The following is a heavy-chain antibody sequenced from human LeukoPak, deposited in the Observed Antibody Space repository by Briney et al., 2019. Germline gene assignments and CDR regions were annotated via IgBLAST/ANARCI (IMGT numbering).Heavy chain of an antibody. J-gene: IGHJ4*02. Sequence: QTGGSLRLSCAASGLSISNFWMHWVRQAPGKGLEWVAIIDKIGNEIKYVDSVKGRFTLSRDNAKNSVYLQMNSLRTEDTALYYCVTDGDKWNDFEYWGQGTLVTVST. CDR1: GLSISNFW. V-gene: IGHV3-7*01. D-gene: IGHD1-1*01. CDR3: VTDGDKWNDFEY. CDR2: IDKIGNEI.